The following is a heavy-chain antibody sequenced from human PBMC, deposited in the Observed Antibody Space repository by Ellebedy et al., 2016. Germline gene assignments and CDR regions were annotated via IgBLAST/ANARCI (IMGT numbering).Heavy chain of an antibody. CDR3: VKDQNILTGYYYYYYGMDV. Sequence: GESLKISCAASGFTVSSNYMTWVRQAPGKGLEWVSVIYSSGTTYYADSVKGRFTISRDNSKNTLYLQMSSLRAEDTAVYYCVKDQNILTGYYYYYYGMDVWGQGTTVTVSS. CDR1: GFTVSSNY. CDR2: IYSSGTT. D-gene: IGHD3-9*01. J-gene: IGHJ6*02. V-gene: IGHV3-66*03.